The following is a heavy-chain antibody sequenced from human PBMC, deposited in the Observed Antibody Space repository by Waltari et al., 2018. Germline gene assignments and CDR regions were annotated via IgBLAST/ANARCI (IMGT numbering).Heavy chain of an antibody. Sequence: QMQLVQSGPEVKKPGTSVKVSCKASGFTFTSSAVQWVRQARGQRLEWKGWIVVGSGNTNYAQKFQERVTITRDMSTSTAYMELSSLRSEDTAVYYCAAEGPRRAGDYWGQGTLVTVSS. CDR2: IVVGSGNT. D-gene: IGHD3-10*01. V-gene: IGHV1-58*01. CDR3: AAEGPRRAGDY. J-gene: IGHJ4*02. CDR1: GFTFTSSA.